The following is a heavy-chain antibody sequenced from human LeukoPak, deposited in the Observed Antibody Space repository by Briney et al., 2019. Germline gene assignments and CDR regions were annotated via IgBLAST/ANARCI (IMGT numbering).Heavy chain of an antibody. CDR3: ARDQYDTWSRRGNFDS. Sequence: GGSLRLSCVASGFTFGKYWMSWVRQAPGKGLEWVANIKLDGSEKSYVDSVKGRFTISRDNTKNSLYLQMNSLRAEDTAVFYCARDQYDTWSRRGNFDSWGQGTLVIVSS. D-gene: IGHD3-3*01. J-gene: IGHJ4*02. CDR1: GFTFGKYW. V-gene: IGHV3-7*03. CDR2: IKLDGSEK.